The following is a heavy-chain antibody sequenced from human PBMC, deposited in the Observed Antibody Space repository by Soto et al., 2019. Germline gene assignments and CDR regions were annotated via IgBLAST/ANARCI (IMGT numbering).Heavy chain of an antibody. CDR3: ARLHGYSRGWYDY. V-gene: IGHV1-18*04. Sequence: GASLKVSCKASGYTFSSNGVSWVRQAPGQGLEWMGWISTFNGNAHYAQKFQGRVTMTTDTSTNTAYMELTSLSSDDTAVYYCARLHGYSRGWYDYWGQGSLVTVS. CDR1: GYTFSSNG. D-gene: IGHD6-19*01. CDR2: ISTFNGNA. J-gene: IGHJ4*02.